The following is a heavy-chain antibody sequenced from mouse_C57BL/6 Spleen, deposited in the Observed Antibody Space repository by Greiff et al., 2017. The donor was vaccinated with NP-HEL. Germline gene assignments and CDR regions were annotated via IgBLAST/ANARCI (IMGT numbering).Heavy chain of an antibody. J-gene: IGHJ3*01. Sequence: QVQLQQPGAELVKPGASVKLSCKASGYTFTSYWMHWVKQRPGQGLEWIGMIHPNSGSTNYNEKFKSKATLTVDKSSSTAYMQLSSLTSEDSAVYYCARSAFTTVEGWFAYWGQGTLVTVSA. V-gene: IGHV1-64*01. D-gene: IGHD1-1*01. CDR3: ARSAFTTVEGWFAY. CDR2: IHPNSGST. CDR1: GYTFTSYW.